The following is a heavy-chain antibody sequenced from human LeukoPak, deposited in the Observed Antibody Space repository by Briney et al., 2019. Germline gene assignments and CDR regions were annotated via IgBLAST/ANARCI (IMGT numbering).Heavy chain of an antibody. D-gene: IGHD3-22*01. CDR3: ARSYYYDSSGYNPTDY. CDR1: GYTFTSHG. CDR2: ISTYNGDT. V-gene: IGHV1-18*01. Sequence: ASVTVSCKTSGYTFTSHGINWVRQAPGQGLEWMGWISTYNGDTNSAQKFQGRVTLTTDTSTSTAYMELRSLRSDDTAVYYCARSYYYDSSGYNPTDYWGQGTLVTVSS. J-gene: IGHJ4*02.